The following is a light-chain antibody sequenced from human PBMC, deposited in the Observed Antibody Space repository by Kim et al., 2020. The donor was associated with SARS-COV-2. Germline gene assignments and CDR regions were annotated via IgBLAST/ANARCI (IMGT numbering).Light chain of an antibody. CDR1: QGINTW. V-gene: IGKV1-12*01. Sequence: DIQMTQSPSSVSASVGDRVSITCRASQGINTWLVWYQQKPGKVPNLLIYNASSLHSGVPSRFSGSGSGTDFTLTISSLQPEDFATYYCQQDNSYPLSFGGGTKVDIK. J-gene: IGKJ4*01. CDR3: QQDNSYPLS. CDR2: NAS.